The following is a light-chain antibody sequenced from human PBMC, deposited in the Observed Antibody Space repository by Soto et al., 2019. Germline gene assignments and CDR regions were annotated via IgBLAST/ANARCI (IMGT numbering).Light chain of an antibody. CDR2: DVA. J-gene: IGLJ1*01. CDR3: VSYTSSTTYV. V-gene: IGLV2-14*01. Sequence: QSVLTQPASVSGSPGQSITISCTGSSTDVGGYNYVSWYQQHPGKAPKVIIYDVANRPSGVSNRFSGSKSGSTASLIISRLQTEDEADYYCVSYTSSTTYVFGTGTKVTVL. CDR1: STDVGGYNY.